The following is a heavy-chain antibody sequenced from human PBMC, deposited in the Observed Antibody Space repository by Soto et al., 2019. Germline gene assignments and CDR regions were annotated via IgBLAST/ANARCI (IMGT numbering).Heavy chain of an antibody. Sequence: SETLSLTCAVYGGSFSGYYWSWIRQPPGKGLEWIGEINHSGSTNYNPSLKSRVTISVDTSKNHFSLKLSSVTAADTALYYCARGGFWSGYYTWYYYMDVWGKGTTVTVSS. J-gene: IGHJ6*03. CDR1: GGSFSGYY. CDR2: INHSGST. V-gene: IGHV4-34*01. CDR3: ARGGFWSGYYTWYYYMDV. D-gene: IGHD3-3*01.